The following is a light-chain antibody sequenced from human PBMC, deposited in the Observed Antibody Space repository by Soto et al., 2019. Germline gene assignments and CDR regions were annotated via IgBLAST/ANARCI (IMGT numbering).Light chain of an antibody. CDR2: DDS. J-gene: IGLJ2*01. CDR1: KVGTKS. V-gene: IGLV3-21*02. Sequence: SYELTQPPSVSVAPGQTARITCGGNKVGTKSVHWYQQKPGQAPVLVVYDDSDRPSGIPERFSGSNSGNTATLTVSRVEAGDEADYYCQVWGSYDVVFGGGTKLTVL. CDR3: QVWGSYDVV.